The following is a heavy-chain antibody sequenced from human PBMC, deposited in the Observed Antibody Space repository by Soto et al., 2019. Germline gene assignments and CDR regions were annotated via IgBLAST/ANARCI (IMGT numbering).Heavy chain of an antibody. CDR3: STYTQGYIHL. CDR2: IKSKTEGGTT. V-gene: IGHV3-15*01. CDR1: GFTLSNTW. J-gene: IGHJ5*02. Sequence: PGGSLRLSCAASGFTLSNTWMTWVRQAPGKGLEWVGRIKSKTEGGTTDYAAPVKGRFTISRDDSKNTLYLQMNSLNTEDTAVYYCSTYTQGYIHLSGQGVLVSVSS. D-gene: IGHD3-16*02.